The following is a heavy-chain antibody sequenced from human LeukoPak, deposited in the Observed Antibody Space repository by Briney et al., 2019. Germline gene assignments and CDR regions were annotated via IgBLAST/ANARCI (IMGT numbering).Heavy chain of an antibody. CDR2: INPDGGDT. Sequence: ASVKLSCAASGYTFTSYYMHWVRQAPGQGLEWMGCINPDGGDTYYAEYLKGRVTMTRDTSISTAYMELNRLRAEDTAVYYCASSGDGSSGRSRQHDYWGQGTLVTVSS. V-gene: IGHV1-2*02. D-gene: IGHD3-22*01. CDR1: GYTFTSYY. CDR3: ASSGDGSSGRSRQHDY. J-gene: IGHJ4*02.